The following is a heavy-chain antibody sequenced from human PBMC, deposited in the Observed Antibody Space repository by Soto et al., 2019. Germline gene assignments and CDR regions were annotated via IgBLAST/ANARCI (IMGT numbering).Heavy chain of an antibody. V-gene: IGHV2-5*02. CDR1: GFSLSTSGVG. D-gene: IGHD3-22*01. CDR2: IYWDDDK. J-gene: IGHJ4*02. Sequence: QITLKESGPTLVKPTQTLTLTCTFSGFSLSTSGVGVGWIRQPPGKALEWLALIYWDDDKRYSPSLKSRLTITKDTSKTQVVLTLTNMDPVDTATYYCALTYYYDSSGYPLPHFDYWGQGTLVTVSS. CDR3: ALTYYYDSSGYPLPHFDY.